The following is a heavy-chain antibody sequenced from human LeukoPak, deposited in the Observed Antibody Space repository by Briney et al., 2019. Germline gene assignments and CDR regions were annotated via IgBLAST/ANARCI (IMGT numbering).Heavy chain of an antibody. J-gene: IGHJ4*02. CDR2: ISSNGGST. CDR1: GFTFSTYA. Sequence: GGSLRLSCAASGFTFSTYAMHWVRQAPGKGLEDVSAISSNGGSTYYANSVKGRFTISRDNSKNTLSLQMGSLRAEDMAVYYCARGGTLVRSPFDYWGQGTLVTVSS. CDR3: ARGGTLVRSPFDY. V-gene: IGHV3-64*01. D-gene: IGHD3-10*01.